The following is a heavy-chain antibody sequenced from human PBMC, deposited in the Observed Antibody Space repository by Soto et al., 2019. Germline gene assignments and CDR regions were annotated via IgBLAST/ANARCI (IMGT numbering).Heavy chain of an antibody. CDR3: AKDFSSSGDVDAFAI. CDR1: GFTFINYA. Sequence: GGSLRLACAASGFTFINYAMSWVRQAPGKGLEWVSAIGGSGGSTYYADSVKGRFTISRDNSKNTLYLQMKSLRAEDTAIYYCAKDFSSSGDVDAFAIWGQGTMVTVSS. J-gene: IGHJ3*02. V-gene: IGHV3-23*01. CDR2: IGGSGGST. D-gene: IGHD4-17*01.